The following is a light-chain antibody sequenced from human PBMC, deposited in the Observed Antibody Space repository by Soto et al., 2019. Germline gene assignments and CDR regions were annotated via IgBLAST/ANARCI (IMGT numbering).Light chain of an antibody. Sequence: EIVFTQSPVTLSLSPVERATRFSRASERVASNYLAWYQQKPGQAPRLLIYGASSRATGIPDRFSGSGSGTDFTLTISRLEPEDFAVYYCQQYGSSLITFGQGTRLEIK. CDR2: GAS. CDR1: ERVASNY. J-gene: IGKJ5*01. CDR3: QQYGSSLIT. V-gene: IGKV3-20*01.